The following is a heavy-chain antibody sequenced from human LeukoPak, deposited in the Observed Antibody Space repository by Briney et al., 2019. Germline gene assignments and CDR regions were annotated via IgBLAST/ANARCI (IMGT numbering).Heavy chain of an antibody. J-gene: IGHJ4*02. Sequence: PSQTLSLTCTVSGGSISSGSYYWSWIRQPAGKGLEWIGRIYTSGSTNYNPSLKSRVTISVDTSKNQFSLKLSSVTAADTAVYYCARHVIAVAGNYFDYWGQGTLVTVSS. V-gene: IGHV4-61*02. D-gene: IGHD6-19*01. CDR1: GGSISSGSYY. CDR2: IYTSGST. CDR3: ARHVIAVAGNYFDY.